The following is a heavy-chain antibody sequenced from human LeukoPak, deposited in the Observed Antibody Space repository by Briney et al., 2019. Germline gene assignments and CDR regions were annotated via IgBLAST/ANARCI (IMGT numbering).Heavy chain of an antibody. D-gene: IGHD1-1*01. CDR3: ARDFMERQETNWFDP. Sequence: SETLSLTCTVSGGSISSSSYYWGWIRQPPGKGLEWIGSIYYSGSTYYNPSLKSRVTISVDTSKNQFSLKLSSVTAADTAVYYCARDFMERQETNWFDPWGQGTLVTVSS. CDR1: GGSISSSSYY. V-gene: IGHV4-39*07. J-gene: IGHJ5*02. CDR2: IYYSGST.